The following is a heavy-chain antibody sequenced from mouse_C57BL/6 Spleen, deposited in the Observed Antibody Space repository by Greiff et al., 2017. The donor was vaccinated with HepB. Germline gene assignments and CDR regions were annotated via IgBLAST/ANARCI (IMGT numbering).Heavy chain of an antibody. D-gene: IGHD2-5*01. Sequence: EVHLVESGGGLVQPGGSLKLSCAASGFTFSDYYMYWVRQTPEKRLEWVAYISNGGGSTYYPDTVKGRFTISRDNAKNTLYLQMSRLKSEDTAMYYCARKSNYVYAMDYWGQGTSVTVSS. CDR2: ISNGGGST. J-gene: IGHJ4*01. V-gene: IGHV5-12*01. CDR3: ARKSNYVYAMDY. CDR1: GFTFSDYY.